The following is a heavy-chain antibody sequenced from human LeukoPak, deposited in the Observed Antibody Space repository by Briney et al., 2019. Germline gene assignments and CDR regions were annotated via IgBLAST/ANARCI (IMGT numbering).Heavy chain of an antibody. CDR2: IWYDGSKK. CDR3: ARDLTYGDPGG. V-gene: IGHV3-33*01. D-gene: IGHD4-17*01. J-gene: IGHJ4*02. Sequence: GGSLRLSCAASGFTFSNYGMHWVRQAPGKGLEWVAVIWYDGSKKYYTGSVKGRFTISRDNSKNTLYLQMNSLRAEDTAVYYCARDLTYGDPGGWGQGTLVTVSS. CDR1: GFTFSNYG.